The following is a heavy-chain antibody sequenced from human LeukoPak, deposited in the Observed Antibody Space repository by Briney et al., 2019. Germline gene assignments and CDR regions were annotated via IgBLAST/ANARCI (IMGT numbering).Heavy chain of an antibody. J-gene: IGHJ4*02. V-gene: IGHV1-8*01. CDR3: ARGPESYCSGGSCPLNFDY. D-gene: IGHD2-15*01. Sequence: ASVKVSCKASGYTFTSYDISWVRQATGQGLEWMGWMNPNSGNTGYAQKFQGRVTMTRNTSMSTAYMELSSLRSEDTAVYYCARGPESYCSGGSCPLNFDYWGQGTLVTVSS. CDR2: MNPNSGNT. CDR1: GYTFTSYD.